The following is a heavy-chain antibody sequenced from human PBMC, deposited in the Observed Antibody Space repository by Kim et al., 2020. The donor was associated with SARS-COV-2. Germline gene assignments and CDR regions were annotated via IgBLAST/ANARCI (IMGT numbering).Heavy chain of an antibody. Sequence: ASVKVSCKASGYTFTSYGISWVRQAPGQGLEWMGWISAYNGNTNYAQKLQGRVTMTTDTSTSTAYMELRSLRSDDTAVYYCAREREGDYYGSGSYYTFFDKGGKGTL. CDR2: ISAYNGNT. D-gene: IGHD3-10*01. J-gene: IGHJ4*02. CDR3: AREREGDYYGSGSYYTFFDK. V-gene: IGHV1-18*01. CDR1: GYTFTSYG.